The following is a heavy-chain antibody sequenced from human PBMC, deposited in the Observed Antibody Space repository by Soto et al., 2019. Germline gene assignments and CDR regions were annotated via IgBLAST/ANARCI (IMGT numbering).Heavy chain of an antibody. CDR2: INHSGST. J-gene: IGHJ6*02. CDR1: GGSFSGYY. CDR3: ARVSGISYYGMDA. Sequence: QVQLQQWGAGLLKPSETLSLTCAVYGGSFSGYYWSWIRQPPGKGLEWIGEINHSGSTNYNPSLKSPATISVNTSNNQFSLKLSSVTAAETAVYYCARVSGISYYGMDAWGQGTTVTVSS. V-gene: IGHV4-34*01. D-gene: IGHD3-10*01.